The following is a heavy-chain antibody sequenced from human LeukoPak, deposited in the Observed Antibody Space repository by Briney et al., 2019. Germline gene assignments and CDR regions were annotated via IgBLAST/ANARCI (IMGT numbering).Heavy chain of an antibody. CDR1: GYTFTGYC. J-gene: IGHJ5*02. CDR2: INPNSGGT. CDR3: ARSAYCSGGSCHKYNWFDP. V-gene: IGHV1-2*02. Sequence: ASVKVSCKASGYTFTGYCMHWVRQAPGQGLEWMGWINPNSGGTNYAQKFQGRVTMTRDTSISTAYMELSRLRSDDTAVYYCARSAYCSGGSCHKYNWFDPWGQGTLVTVSS. D-gene: IGHD2-15*01.